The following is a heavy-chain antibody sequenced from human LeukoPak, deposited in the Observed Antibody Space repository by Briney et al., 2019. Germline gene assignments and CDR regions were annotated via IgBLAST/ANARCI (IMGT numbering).Heavy chain of an antibody. Sequence: GSLRLSCAASGFTFSDYSMNWVRQPPGKGLEWIGEINHSGSTNYNPSLKSRVTISVDTSKNQFSLKLSSVTAADTAVYYCARVAVTAGNYYYYGMDVWGQGTTVTVSS. CDR2: INHSGST. D-gene: IGHD6-19*01. CDR3: ARVAVTAGNYYYYGMDV. V-gene: IGHV4-34*01. J-gene: IGHJ6*02. CDR1: GFTFSDYS.